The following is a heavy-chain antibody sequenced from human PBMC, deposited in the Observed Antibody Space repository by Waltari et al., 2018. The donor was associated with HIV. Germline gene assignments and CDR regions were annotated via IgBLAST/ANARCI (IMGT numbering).Heavy chain of an antibody. V-gene: IGHV3-21*02. CDR3: ARDWSAYDEPDYYYAMDV. CDR2: ISSSTTYK. D-gene: IGHD3-3*01. J-gene: IGHJ6*02. Sequence: EVQLVESGGGLVKPGGSLRLACAASGFTFSTSNMNWVRQAPGKGLEWISSISSSTTYKNYAESVKGLFTISRDNAKKSLYLQMNSLRAEDTAVYYCARDWSAYDEPDYYYAMDVWGQGTTVTVSS. CDR1: GFTFSTSN.